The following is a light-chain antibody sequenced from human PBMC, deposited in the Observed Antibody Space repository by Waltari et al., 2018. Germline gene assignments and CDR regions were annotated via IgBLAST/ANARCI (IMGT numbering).Light chain of an antibody. CDR1: QTISRY. Sequence: DVQMTQSPSSLSASVGDTVTITCRASQTISRYLNWYQQQPGKAPKLLIYAATTLQSEVPSRFTGSGSGTDFTLTISSVQPEDFATYYCQQSYSTPRTFGQGTKV. CDR2: AAT. J-gene: IGKJ2*01. CDR3: QQSYSTPRT. V-gene: IGKV1-39*01.